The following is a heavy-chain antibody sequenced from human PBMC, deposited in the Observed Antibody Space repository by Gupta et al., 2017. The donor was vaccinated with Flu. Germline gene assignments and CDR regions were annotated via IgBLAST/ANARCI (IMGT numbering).Heavy chain of an antibody. D-gene: IGHD4-4*01. J-gene: IGHJ4*02. Sequence: HWVRQAPGKGLEWVAVIWYDGSNRYYSDSVKGRFTISRDNSKNTLYQHMNSLRAEDTAVYYCARHYSNNFDYWGQGTLVTVSS. CDR3: ARHYSNNFDY. CDR2: IWYDGSNR. V-gene: IGHV3-33*01.